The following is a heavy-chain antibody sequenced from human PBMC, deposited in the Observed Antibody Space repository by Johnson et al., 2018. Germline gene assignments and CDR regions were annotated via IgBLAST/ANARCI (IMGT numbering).Heavy chain of an antibody. V-gene: IGHV3-48*01. D-gene: IGHD4-17*01. CDR3: ARDRDGDYAGAFDI. CDR2: ISSSSSTI. Sequence: VQLVESGGGLVQPGGSLRLSCAASGFTFSSYSMNWVRQAPGKGLEWVSYISSSSSTIYYADSVKGRFTISRDNAKTSLYLQMNSLRAEDTAVYYCARDRDGDYAGAFDIWGQGTMVTVSS. J-gene: IGHJ3*02. CDR1: GFTFSSYS.